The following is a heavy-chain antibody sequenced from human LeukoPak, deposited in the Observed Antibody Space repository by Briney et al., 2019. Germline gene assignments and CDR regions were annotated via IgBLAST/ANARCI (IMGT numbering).Heavy chain of an antibody. D-gene: IGHD5-12*01. CDR3: ARVRVATILDY. J-gene: IGHJ4*02. CDR2: IYYSGST. V-gene: IGHV4-30-4*07. Sequence: KPSETLSLTCAVSGGSISSGGYSWSWIRQPPGKGLEWIGYIYYSGSTYYNPSLKSRVTISVDTSKNQFSLKLSSVTAADTAVYYCARVRVATILDYWGQGTLVTVSS. CDR1: GGSISSGGYS.